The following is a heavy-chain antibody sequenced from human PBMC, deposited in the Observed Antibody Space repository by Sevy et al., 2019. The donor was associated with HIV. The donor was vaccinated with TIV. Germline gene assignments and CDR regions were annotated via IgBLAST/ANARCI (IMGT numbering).Heavy chain of an antibody. Sequence: GESLKISCVASGFTFSISDMNWVRQAPGKGLEWVSFISSRSSTIYYADSVKGRFTISRDNAKNSLYLQMNSLRDDDTAVYYCASGSNHKNFDYWGQGTLVTVSS. CDR2: ISSRSSTI. CDR1: GFTFSISD. J-gene: IGHJ4*02. D-gene: IGHD3-10*01. V-gene: IGHV3-48*02. CDR3: ASGSNHKNFDY.